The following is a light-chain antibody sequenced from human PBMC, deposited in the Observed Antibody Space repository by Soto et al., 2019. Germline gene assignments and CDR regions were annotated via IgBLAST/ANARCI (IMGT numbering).Light chain of an antibody. CDR3: QQYESQST. CDR1: QSVGRW. CDR2: KAS. V-gene: IGKV1-5*03. Sequence: DVQMTQSPSTLSASVGDKITITCRASQSVGRWLAWYQQKPGKAPEVLIYKASTLKYGLPSRFSGSGSGTEFSLTISSLQPDDFATYFCQQYESQSTFGQGTKVEIK. J-gene: IGKJ1*01.